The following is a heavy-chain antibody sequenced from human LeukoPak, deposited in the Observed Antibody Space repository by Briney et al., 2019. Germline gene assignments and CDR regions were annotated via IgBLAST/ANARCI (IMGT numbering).Heavy chain of an antibody. V-gene: IGHV3-74*01. D-gene: IGHD3-22*01. Sequence: GGSLRLSCAASGFTFSSYWMHWVRQAPGKGLVWVSRINSDGSSTSYADSVKGRFTISRDNAKNTLYLQMNSLRAEDTAVYYCARDASDGSSGYYSIPAPYWDYWRQGTLVTVSS. CDR1: GFTFSSYW. J-gene: IGHJ4*02. CDR3: ARDASDGSSGYYSIPAPYWDY. CDR2: INSDGSST.